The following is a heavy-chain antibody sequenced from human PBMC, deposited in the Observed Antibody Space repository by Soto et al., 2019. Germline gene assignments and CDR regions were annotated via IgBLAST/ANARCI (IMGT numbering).Heavy chain of an antibody. CDR3: AKDRLGGISRSDFEI. J-gene: IGHJ3*02. CDR2: ISAGGTST. Sequence: EVQLLESGGGLEQPGGSLRLSCAASGFSFRFYDMSWVRQAPGKGLEWVSAISAGGTSTYYADSVKGQYTISRDNSKNTHYLQRNSLRAEDTAVYYCAKDRLGGISRSDFEIWGQGTMVTVS. D-gene: IGHD3-16*01. V-gene: IGHV3-23*01. CDR1: GFSFRFYD.